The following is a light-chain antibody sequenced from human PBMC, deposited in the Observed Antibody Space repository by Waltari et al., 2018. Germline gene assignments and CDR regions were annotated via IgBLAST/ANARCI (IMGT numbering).Light chain of an antibody. CDR1: RSVTNM. J-gene: IGKJ2*01. CDR3: QQSYSTLMYT. Sequence: EIVMTQSPATLSVSPGEGVTLSCRASRSVTNMLAWYQQKPGQAPRRLMYDASTRAAGIPARFSGSESGTEFTLTINSLQSEDFATYYCQQSYSTLMYTFGQGTKLEIK. CDR2: DAS. V-gene: IGKV3-15*01.